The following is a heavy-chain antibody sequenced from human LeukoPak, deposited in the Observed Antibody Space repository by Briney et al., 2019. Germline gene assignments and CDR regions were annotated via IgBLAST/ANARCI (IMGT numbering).Heavy chain of an antibody. Sequence: PSETLSLTCAVYGGSFSGYYWSWIRQPPGKGLEWVGRIKSKTDGGTTDYAAPVKGRFTISRDDSKNTLYLQMNSLKTEDTAVYYCTTRLWFGESKTDYWGQGTLVTVSS. CDR3: TTRLWFGESKTDY. D-gene: IGHD3-10*01. CDR2: IKSKTDGGTT. J-gene: IGHJ4*02. V-gene: IGHV3-15*01. CDR1: GGSFSGYY.